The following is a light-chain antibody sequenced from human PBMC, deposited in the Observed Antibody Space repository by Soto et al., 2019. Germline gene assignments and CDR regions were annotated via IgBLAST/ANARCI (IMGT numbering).Light chain of an antibody. V-gene: IGKV1-5*03. CDR2: GAS. CDR3: QQYSRLWS. CDR1: ESISTW. J-gene: IGKJ1*01. Sequence: DIQMTQSPSSLSASVGDRVTITCRASESISTWLAWYQQKPGKAPKLLIYGASSLESGVPPRFSGYGSGTEFTLTISSLQRDDFGTYYCQQYSRLWSFGQGTKVDI.